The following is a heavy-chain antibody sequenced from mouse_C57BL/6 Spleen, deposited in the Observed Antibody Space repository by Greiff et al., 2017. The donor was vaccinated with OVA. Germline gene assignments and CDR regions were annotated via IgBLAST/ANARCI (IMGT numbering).Heavy chain of an antibody. V-gene: IGHV1-82*01. D-gene: IGHD4-1*01. J-gene: IGHJ2*01. Sequence: VQLQQSGPELVKPGASVKISCKASGYAFSSSWMNWVKQRPGKGLEWIGRIYPGDGDTNYNGKFKGKATLTADKSSSTAYMQLSSLTSEDSAVYCCARSPNPNFDYWGQGTTLTVSS. CDR2: IYPGDGDT. CDR1: GYAFSSSW. CDR3: ARSPNPNFDY.